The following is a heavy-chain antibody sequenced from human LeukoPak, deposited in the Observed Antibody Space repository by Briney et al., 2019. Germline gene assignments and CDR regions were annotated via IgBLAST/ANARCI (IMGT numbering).Heavy chain of an antibody. CDR2: IYYSGST. J-gene: IGHJ4*02. CDR1: GGSISSGDYY. CDR3: ARLLTDVQLWLSPSDY. D-gene: IGHD5-18*01. Sequence: KSSETLSLTCTVSGGSISSGDYYWSWIRQPPGKGLEWIVYIYYSGSTYYNPSLKSRVTISVDTSKNQFSLKLSSVTAADTAVYYCARLLTDVQLWLSPSDYWGQGTLVTVSS. V-gene: IGHV4-30-4*08.